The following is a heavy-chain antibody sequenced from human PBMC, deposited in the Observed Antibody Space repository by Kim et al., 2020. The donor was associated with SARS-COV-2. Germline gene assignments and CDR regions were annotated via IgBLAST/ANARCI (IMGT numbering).Heavy chain of an antibody. CDR1: GASIRTYY. CDR3: AAGVNGLTYYYYYMDV. V-gene: IGHV4-59*01. CDR2: VYFTGTT. J-gene: IGHJ6*03. Sequence: SETLSLTCTASGASIRTYYWSWIRQPPGKTLEWIGYVYFTGTTNYSPSLQSRVTMSIDSSENQFSLKLSSVTAADTAVYYCAAGVNGLTYYYYYMDVWGKGTTVTVSS. D-gene: IGHD2-21*01.